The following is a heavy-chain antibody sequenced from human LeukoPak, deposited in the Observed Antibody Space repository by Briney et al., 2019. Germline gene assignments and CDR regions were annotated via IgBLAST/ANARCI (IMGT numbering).Heavy chain of an antibody. D-gene: IGHD3-10*01. CDR2: IDRNGDST. J-gene: IGHJ6*03. V-gene: IGHV3-20*04. CDR3: ARATYYYASGNYYYYMDV. Sequence: GGSLRLSCAASGFTFEDYGMSWVRHGPGRGLEWVSAIDRNGDSTAYADSVKGRFTISRDNAKNSLYLQMNSLRPEDTALYYCARATYYYASGNYYYYMDVWGKGTTVTVSS. CDR1: GFTFEDYG.